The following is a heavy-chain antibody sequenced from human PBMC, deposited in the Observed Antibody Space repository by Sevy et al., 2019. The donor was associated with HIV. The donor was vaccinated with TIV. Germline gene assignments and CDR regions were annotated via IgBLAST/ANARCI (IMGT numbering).Heavy chain of an antibody. CDR2: VNYDGDKK. D-gene: IGHD4-17*01. Sequence: GGSLRLSCAASGFTFNNHGIHWVRQTPGKGLEWVATVNYDGDKKYYTDSVKGRFIISRDNSENRVFLQMSSLRLEDTAVYYCAKDRGPDGDVKVIDFWGQGTLVTVSS. CDR3: AKDRGPDGDVKVIDF. CDR1: GFTFNNHG. V-gene: IGHV3-30*02. J-gene: IGHJ4*02.